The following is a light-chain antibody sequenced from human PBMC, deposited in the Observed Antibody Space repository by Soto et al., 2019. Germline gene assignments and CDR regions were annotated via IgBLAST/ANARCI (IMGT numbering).Light chain of an antibody. CDR3: HQYNYWPPYT. V-gene: IGKV3-15*01. Sequence: EIVMTQSPATLSVSPGERATLSCRASQSVSSNLAWYQQEPGQAPRLLIYGASTRATGIPARFSGSGSGTEFTLTISSLQSEDYAVHYCHQYNYWPPYTFGQGTKVDIK. J-gene: IGKJ2*01. CDR1: QSVSSN. CDR2: GAS.